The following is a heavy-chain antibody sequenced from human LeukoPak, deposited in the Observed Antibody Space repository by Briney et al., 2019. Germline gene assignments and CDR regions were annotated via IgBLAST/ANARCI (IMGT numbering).Heavy chain of an antibody. V-gene: IGHV6-1*01. Sequence: SQTLSLTCALSGDSVSSNSVAWNWIRQSPSRGLEWLGRTSYKSKWYNNYAVSVESRITINPDTSKNQFSLQLNSVTPEDTAVYYCARHRQAGTSHAIDSWGQGILVTVSS. CDR3: ARHRQAGTSHAIDS. CDR2: TSYKSKWYN. J-gene: IGHJ4*02. CDR1: GDSVSSNSVA. D-gene: IGHD1-7*01.